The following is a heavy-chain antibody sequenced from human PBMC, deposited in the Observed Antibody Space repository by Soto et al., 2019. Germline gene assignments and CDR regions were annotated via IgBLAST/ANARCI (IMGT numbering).Heavy chain of an antibody. D-gene: IGHD3-9*01. V-gene: IGHV1-2*02. Sequence: XSVKVSCKASGYTFTCYFIHWVRQAPGQGLEWMGGINPNSGGTNYAQKFQGRVTMTRDTSISTAYMELNRLRSDDTAVYYCARDLTIGENYWGQGTLVTVSS. J-gene: IGHJ4*02. CDR2: INPNSGGT. CDR1: GYTFTCYF. CDR3: ARDLTIGENY.